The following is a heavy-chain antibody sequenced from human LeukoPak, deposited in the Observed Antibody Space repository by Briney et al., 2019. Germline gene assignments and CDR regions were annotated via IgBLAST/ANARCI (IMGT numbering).Heavy chain of an antibody. V-gene: IGHV1-8*01. D-gene: IGHD3-16*01. CDR1: GYTFTRYE. CDR2: MNPNKGKT. Sequence: ASVKVSCKASGYTFTRYEINWVRQAAGQGVEWMGWMNPNKGKTDYAQKLHGRSTMTRNSSISTGYMELSRLRTGDTATYYWARVGMFTGGIDDWGEGTPVSVSS. J-gene: IGHJ4*02. CDR3: ARVGMFTGGIDD.